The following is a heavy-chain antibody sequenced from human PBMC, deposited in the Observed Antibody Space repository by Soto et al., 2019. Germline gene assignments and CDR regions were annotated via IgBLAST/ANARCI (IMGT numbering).Heavy chain of an antibody. Sequence: SETLSLTCTVSGGSISSSSYYWGWIRQPPGKGLEWIGSIYYSGSTYYNPSLKSRVTISVDTSKNQFSLKLSSVTAADTAVYYCARQKSAHYGMDVWGQWTTVTVSS. V-gene: IGHV4-39*01. J-gene: IGHJ6*02. CDR3: ARQKSAHYGMDV. CDR2: IYYSGST. CDR1: GGSISSSSYY.